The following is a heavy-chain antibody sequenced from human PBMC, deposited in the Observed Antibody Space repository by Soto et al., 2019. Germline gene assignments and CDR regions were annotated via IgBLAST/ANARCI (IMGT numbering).Heavy chain of an antibody. CDR1: GFTVTINY. CDR3: HGYGY. J-gene: IGHJ4*02. CDR2: IYSGGTI. Sequence: EVQVVESGGGLVQPGGSLRLSCAVSGFTVTINYMSWVRQAPGKGLEWVSVIYSGGTIYYADSVKGRFTISRDTSKNTLYLQMNSLRGDDTAVYYCHGYGYWGKGTLVTVSS. V-gene: IGHV3-53*01. D-gene: IGHD5-12*01.